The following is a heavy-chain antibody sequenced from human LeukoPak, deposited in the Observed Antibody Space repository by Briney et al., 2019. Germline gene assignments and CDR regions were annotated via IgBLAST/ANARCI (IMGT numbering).Heavy chain of an antibody. CDR3: AREGDLLSGMDV. V-gene: IGHV4-30-4*02. CDR1: GGSISSGDSY. D-gene: IGHD1-26*01. Sequence: SEALSLTCTVSGGSISSGDSYWSWIRQPPGKGLEWIGYIHYSGSTYYNPSLRSRVTISVDTSKNQFSLKLSSVTAADTAVYYCAREGDLLSGMDVWGQGTTVTVSS. J-gene: IGHJ6*02. CDR2: IHYSGST.